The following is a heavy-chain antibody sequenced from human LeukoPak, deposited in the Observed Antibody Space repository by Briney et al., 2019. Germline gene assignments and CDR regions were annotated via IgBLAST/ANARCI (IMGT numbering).Heavy chain of an antibody. CDR1: GLTFSSYG. CDR2: ISYDGSNK. D-gene: IGHD3-22*01. CDR3: AKGLSYYDSSGYPQKGGYFDY. J-gene: IGHJ4*02. V-gene: IGHV3-30*18. Sequence: GRSLRLSCAASGLTFSSYGMHWVRQAPGKGLEWVAVISYDGSNKYYADSVKGRFTISRDNYKNTLYLQMNSLRAEDTAVYYCAKGLSYYDSSGYPQKGGYFDYWGQGTLVTVSS.